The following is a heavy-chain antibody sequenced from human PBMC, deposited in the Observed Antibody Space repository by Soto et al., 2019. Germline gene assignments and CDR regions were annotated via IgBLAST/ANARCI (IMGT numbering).Heavy chain of an antibody. V-gene: IGHV3-23*01. CDR2: ISGSGGST. J-gene: IGHJ4*02. CDR3: AKGLSFTMIVVVTSFDY. Sequence: GGSLRLSCAASGFTFSSYAMSWVRQAPWKGLEWVSAISGSGGSTYYADSVKGRFTISRDNSKNTLYLQMNSLRAEDTAVYYCAKGLSFTMIVVVTSFDYWGQGTLVTVSS. CDR1: GFTFSSYA. D-gene: IGHD3-22*01.